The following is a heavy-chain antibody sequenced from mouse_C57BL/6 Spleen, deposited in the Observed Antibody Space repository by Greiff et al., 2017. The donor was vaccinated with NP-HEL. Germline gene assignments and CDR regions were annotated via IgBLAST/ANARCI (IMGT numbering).Heavy chain of an antibody. CDR3: ARMGTAQVAEGFAY. CDR2: IWWDDDK. V-gene: IGHV8-8*01. J-gene: IGHJ3*01. D-gene: IGHD3-2*02. Sequence: QVTLKECGPGILQPSQTLSLTCSFSGFSLSTFGMGVGWLRQPSGKGLEWLAHIWWDDDKYYNPALKSRLTISKDTSKDQVFLKIANVDTAATATDYCARMGTAQVAEGFAYWGQGTLVTVSA. CDR1: GFSLSTFGMG.